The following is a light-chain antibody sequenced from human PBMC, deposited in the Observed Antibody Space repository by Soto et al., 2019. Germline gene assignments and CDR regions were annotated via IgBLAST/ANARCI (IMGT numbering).Light chain of an antibody. V-gene: IGKV3-15*01. CDR1: QSVSSD. CDR2: GVS. CDR3: QQYNNWPPIT. J-gene: IGKJ5*01. Sequence: EIVMTQSPANLSASPGERDTLSCSTSQSVSSDLAWYQQKPGQAPRLLIYGVSTRASGVSARFSGSGSGTEFTLTISSLQSEDAAVYYCQQYNNWPPITFGQGTRLEIK.